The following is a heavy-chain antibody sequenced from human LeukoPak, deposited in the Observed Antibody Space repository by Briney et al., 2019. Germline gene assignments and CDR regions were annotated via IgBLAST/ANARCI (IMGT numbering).Heavy chain of an antibody. V-gene: IGHV3-33*01. CDR3: ARDSGHYYFDY. CDR1: GFTFSSYG. CDR2: IWYDGSNK. J-gene: IGHJ4*02. Sequence: GRSLRLSCAASGFTFSSYGMHWVRQAPGKGLEWVAVIWYDGSNKYYADSVKGRFTISRDNSKNTLYLQMNSLRAEGTAVYYCARDSGHYYFDYWGQGTLVTVSS.